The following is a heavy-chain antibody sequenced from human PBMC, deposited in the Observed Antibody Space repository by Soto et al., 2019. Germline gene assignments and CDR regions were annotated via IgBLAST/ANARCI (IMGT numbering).Heavy chain of an antibody. D-gene: IGHD2-2*01. V-gene: IGHV5-51*01. J-gene: IGHJ3*02. Sequence: PWESLKISCKGSGYSFTSYWIGWVRQMPGKGLEWMGIIYPGDSDTRYSPSFQGQVSISADKSISTAYLQWSSLKASDTAMYYCARGIVIVPAAYDAFDIWGQGTMVTVSS. CDR3: ARGIVIVPAAYDAFDI. CDR2: IYPGDSDT. CDR1: GYSFTSYW.